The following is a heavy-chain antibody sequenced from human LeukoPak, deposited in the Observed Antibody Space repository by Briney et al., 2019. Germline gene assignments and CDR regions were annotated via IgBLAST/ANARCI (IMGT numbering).Heavy chain of an antibody. V-gene: IGHV3-9*01. Sequence: GGSLRLSCTVSGFTFDDYAMHWVRHTPGKGLEWVAGITWNRDNIGYGDSVKGRFTISRDNAKNSLCLQMNSLRAEDTAVYYCARVVGIYSSSSYDYWGQGTLVTVSS. J-gene: IGHJ4*02. D-gene: IGHD6-6*01. CDR1: GFTFDDYA. CDR3: ARVVGIYSSSSYDY. CDR2: ITWNRDNI.